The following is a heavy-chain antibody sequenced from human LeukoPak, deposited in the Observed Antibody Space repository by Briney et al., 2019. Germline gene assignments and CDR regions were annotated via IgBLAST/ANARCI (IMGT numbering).Heavy chain of an antibody. CDR3: AELGITMIGGV. CDR2: ISGSGGST. V-gene: IGHV3-23*01. D-gene: IGHD3-10*02. Sequence: GGSLRLSCAASGFTFSNHWMSWVRQAPGKGLEWVSAISGSGGSTYYADSVKGRFTISRDNSKNTLYLQMNSLRAEDTAVYYCAELGITMIGGVWGKGTTVTISS. CDR1: GFTFSNHW. J-gene: IGHJ6*04.